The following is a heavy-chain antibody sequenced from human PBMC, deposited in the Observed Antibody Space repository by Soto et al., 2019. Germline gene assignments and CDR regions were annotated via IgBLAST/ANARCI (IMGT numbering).Heavy chain of an antibody. V-gene: IGHV3-15*01. CDR2: IQSKTDGGTT. CDR1: GFTFSNAC. J-gene: IGHJ4*02. CDR3: NTDGYSYDPLRGS. Sequence: XVSLSLSCAASGFTFSNACMSWVGQAPGKGLEWVGRIQSKTDGGTTDYAALVKGRFTISRDDSKNTLYLQMNSLESEDTGVYYCNTDGYSYDPLRGSWGQGTLVTVSS. D-gene: IGHD5-18*01.